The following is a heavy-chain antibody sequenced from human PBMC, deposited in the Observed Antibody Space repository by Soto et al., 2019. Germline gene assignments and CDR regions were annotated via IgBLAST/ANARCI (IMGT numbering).Heavy chain of an antibody. CDR3: ARALGGVTYLKL. D-gene: IGHD3-10*01. CDR2: FNHNGNI. V-gene: IGHV4-34*01. Sequence: QVQLQQWGAGLLKPSETLSLTCAVSGGSFSGSYWTWVRQAPGKGLEWIGEFNHNGNINYNPSLESRVAISMDTSKKQCSLKVTSVTAADTAVYYCARALGGVTYLKLWGQGTLVTVSS. CDR1: GGSFSGSY. J-gene: IGHJ4*02.